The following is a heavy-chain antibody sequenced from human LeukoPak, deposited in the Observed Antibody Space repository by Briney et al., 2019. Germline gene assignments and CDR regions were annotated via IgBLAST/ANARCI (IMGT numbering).Heavy chain of an antibody. V-gene: IGHV1-69*13. CDR1: GGTFSSYA. CDR3: ARGKTDYDILTGYYKGHWFDP. J-gene: IGHJ5*02. CDR2: IIPIFGTA. D-gene: IGHD3-9*01. Sequence: ASVKVSCKASGGTFSSYAISWVRQAPGQGLEWMGGIIPIFGTANYAQKFQGRVTITADESTSTAYMELSSLRSEDTAVYYCARGKTDYDILTGYYKGHWFDPWGQGTLVTVSS.